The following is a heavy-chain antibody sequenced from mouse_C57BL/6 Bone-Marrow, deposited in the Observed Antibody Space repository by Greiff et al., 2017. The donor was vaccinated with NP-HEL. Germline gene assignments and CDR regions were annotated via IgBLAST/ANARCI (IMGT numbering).Heavy chain of an antibody. Sequence: EVKVVESGGGLVQPGASLRLSCAASGFTFTDYYMSWVRQPPGKAPEWLALIRNKANGYTTEYTASVKGRFTISRDNSQNILYLQMNTLRAEDSATDYCVKAVHYYGSSYDYAMDYWGQGTSVTVSS. CDR1: GFTFTDYY. V-gene: IGHV7-4*01. J-gene: IGHJ4*01. D-gene: IGHD1-1*01. CDR2: IRNKANGYTT. CDR3: VKAVHYYGSSYDYAMDY.